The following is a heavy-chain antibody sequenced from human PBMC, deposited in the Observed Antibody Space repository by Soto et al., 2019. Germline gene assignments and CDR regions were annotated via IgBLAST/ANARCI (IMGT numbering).Heavy chain of an antibody. D-gene: IGHD5-12*01. J-gene: IGHJ4*02. CDR3: ARTDGYEIEY. V-gene: IGHV5-51*01. Sequence: GESLKISCKGSGYSFVSYWIAWVRQRPGKGLEWMGIIYPGDSDSTYSPSFQGQVTLSVDKSINPVFLQWSSLEASDTAMYYCARTDGYEIEYWGQGTQVTVSS. CDR2: IYPGDSDS. CDR1: GYSFVSYW.